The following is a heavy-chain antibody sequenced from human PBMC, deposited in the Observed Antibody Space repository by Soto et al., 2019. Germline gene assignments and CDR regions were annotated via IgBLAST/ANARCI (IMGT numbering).Heavy chain of an antibody. D-gene: IGHD4-17*01. CDR3: ARDLLHLYGDSARWYYYGMDV. V-gene: IGHV1-69*01. J-gene: IGHJ6*02. CDR2: IIPIFGTA. CDR1: GGTFSSYA. Sequence: QVQLVQSGAEVKKPGSSVKVSCKASGGTFSSYAISWVRQAPGQGLEWMGGIIPIFGTANYAQKFQGRVTITADESTSTAYMELSSLRSEDTAVYYCARDLLHLYGDSARWYYYGMDVWGQGTTVTVSS.